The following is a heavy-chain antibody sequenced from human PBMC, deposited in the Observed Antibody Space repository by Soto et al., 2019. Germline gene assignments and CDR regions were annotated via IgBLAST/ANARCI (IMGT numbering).Heavy chain of an antibody. Sequence: VKVSCKASGYTFTSYGISLVRQARGQGLDWMGWISASNGNTKYEQKLQGRFTMTTDTSTTTAYMELRSLRSHDTAVYYCARDRSFSAATVVLFDYWGQGTPVPVSS. V-gene: IGHV1-18*04. CDR1: GYTFTSYG. D-gene: IGHD2-15*01. J-gene: IGHJ4*02. CDR2: ISASNGNT. CDR3: ARDRSFSAATVVLFDY.